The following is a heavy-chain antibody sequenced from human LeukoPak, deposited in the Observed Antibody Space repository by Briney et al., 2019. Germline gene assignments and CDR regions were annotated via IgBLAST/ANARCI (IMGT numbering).Heavy chain of an antibody. CDR2: ISGSGGST. CDR1: GFNFDTHY. D-gene: IGHD2-2*01. Sequence: GGSLRLSCAASGFNFDTHYMSWVRQAPGKGLEWVSAISGSGGSTYYADSVKGRFTISRDNSKNTLYLQMNSLRAENTAVYYCAKESRFCSSTSCSSFDYWGQGTLVTVSS. V-gene: IGHV3-23*01. CDR3: AKESRFCSSTSCSSFDY. J-gene: IGHJ4*02.